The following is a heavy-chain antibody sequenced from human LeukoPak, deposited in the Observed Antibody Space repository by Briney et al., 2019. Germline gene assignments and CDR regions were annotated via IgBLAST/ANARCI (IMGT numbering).Heavy chain of an antibody. CDR1: GFTFSRYW. CDR3: AEGDTTRKIMVYAMDY. CDR2: LTGGGDST. V-gene: IGHV3-23*01. D-gene: IGHD2-8*01. J-gene: IGHJ4*02. Sequence: GGSLRLSCAASGFTFSRYWMSWVRQAPGKGLEWVSALTGGGDSTYYADSVKGRFTISRDNSKNTLYLQMNSLRAEDTAVYYCAEGDTTRKIMVYAMDYWGQGTLVTVSS.